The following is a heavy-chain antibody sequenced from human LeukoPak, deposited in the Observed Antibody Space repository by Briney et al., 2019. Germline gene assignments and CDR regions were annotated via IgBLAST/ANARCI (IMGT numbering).Heavy chain of an antibody. CDR2: INQDASDK. D-gene: IGHD3-16*01. J-gene: IGHJ4*02. V-gene: IGHV3-7*01. CDR1: RFSFSHYW. CDR3: LGGVAADY. Sequence: AGSLRLSCAASRFSFSHYWMTWVRQAPRKGVEWVANINQDASDKHYADSVKGRFTISRDNAKNSLYLQMNSLRVEDTAVCYCLGGVAADYWGRGTLVTVSS.